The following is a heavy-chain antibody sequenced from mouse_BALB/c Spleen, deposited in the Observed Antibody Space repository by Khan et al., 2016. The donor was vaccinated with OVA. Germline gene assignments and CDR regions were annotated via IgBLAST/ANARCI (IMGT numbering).Heavy chain of an antibody. CDR3: TVRERYYYAIDY. CDR2: IDPENGNT. V-gene: IGHV14-1*02. J-gene: IGHJ4*01. Sequence: EVQLKQSGAELVRPGALVKLSCKASGFNIKDYYMHWVKQRPEQGLEWIGWIDPENGNTIYDPKFQGKASIPADTSSNTAYLQLSSLTSEDTAVYCGTVRERYYYAIDYWGQGTSVTVSS. CDR1: GFNIKDYY. D-gene: IGHD3-2*02.